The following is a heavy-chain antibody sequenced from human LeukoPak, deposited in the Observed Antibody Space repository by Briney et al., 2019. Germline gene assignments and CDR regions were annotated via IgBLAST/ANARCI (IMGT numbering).Heavy chain of an antibody. Sequence: PSETLSLTCTVSGYSISSGYYWGWIRQPPGKGLEWIGYIYYSGSTNYNPSLKSRATISVDTSKKQFSLKLSSVTAADTAVYYCARGIQRWSYWGQETLVTVSS. CDR3: ARGIQRWSY. CDR1: GYSISSGYY. J-gene: IGHJ4*02. CDR2: IYYSGST. D-gene: IGHD5-18*01. V-gene: IGHV4-61*01.